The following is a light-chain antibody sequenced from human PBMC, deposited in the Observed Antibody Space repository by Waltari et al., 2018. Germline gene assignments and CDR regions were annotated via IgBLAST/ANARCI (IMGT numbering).Light chain of an antibody. J-gene: IGKJ1*01. Sequence: EIVLTQSPATLSLSPGERATLPCRASQSVSSSFAWYQQTPGQAPRPLIYDASHRATGIPARFSGSGSGTDFTLTISSLEPEDFAVYYCQQRSNWPGTFGQGTKVEIK. V-gene: IGKV3-11*01. CDR2: DAS. CDR3: QQRSNWPGT. CDR1: QSVSSS.